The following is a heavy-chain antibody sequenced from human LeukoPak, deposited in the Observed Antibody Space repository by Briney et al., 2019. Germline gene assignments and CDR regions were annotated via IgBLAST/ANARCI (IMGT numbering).Heavy chain of an antibody. Sequence: GASVRVSCKASGYTFTGYFMHWVRHAPGQGLEWMGWVNPDSGGTNYAQKFQGRVTMTRDTSISTAYMELSRLRSDDTAVYYCARGGGGDDYGDYVDFWGQGTLVTVSS. J-gene: IGHJ4*02. D-gene: IGHD4-17*01. CDR1: GYTFTGYF. CDR2: VNPDSGGT. CDR3: ARGGGGDDYGDYVDF. V-gene: IGHV1-2*02.